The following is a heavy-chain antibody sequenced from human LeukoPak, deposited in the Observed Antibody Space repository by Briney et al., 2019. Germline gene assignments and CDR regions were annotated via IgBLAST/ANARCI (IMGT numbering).Heavy chain of an antibody. J-gene: IGHJ4*02. Sequence: GGSLRLSCAASGFTFSSYGMHWVRQAPGKGLEWVAFIRYDGSNKYYADSVKGRFTISRDNSKNTLYLQMNSLRAEDTAVYYCAKDGQRGYSYGEWVYYFDYWGQGTLVTVSS. CDR2: IRYDGSNK. CDR1: GFTFSSYG. CDR3: AKDGQRGYSYGEWVYYFDY. V-gene: IGHV3-30*02. D-gene: IGHD5-18*01.